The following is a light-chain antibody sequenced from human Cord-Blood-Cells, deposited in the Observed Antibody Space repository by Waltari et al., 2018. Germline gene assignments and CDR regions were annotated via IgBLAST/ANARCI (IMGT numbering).Light chain of an antibody. V-gene: IGLV2-14*01. CDR2: DVS. CDR1: SSDVGGYNY. J-gene: IGLJ2*01. CDR3: SSYTSSSTLV. Sequence: QSALTQPASVSWSTGKSITISCTGNSSDVGGYNYVPWYQQHPGKAPKLMIYDVSNRPSGVSNRFSGTKSGNTASLTISGLQAEDEADYYCSSYTSSSTLVFGGGTKLTVL.